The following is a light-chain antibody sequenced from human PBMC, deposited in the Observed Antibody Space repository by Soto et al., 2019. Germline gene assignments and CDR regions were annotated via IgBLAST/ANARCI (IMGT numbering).Light chain of an antibody. Sequence: QSALTQRPSASGSPGQSVTISCTGTSSDVGGYDFVAWHQQHPGKAPRLMIYDVSKRPSGVPDRFSGSKSGYTASLTVSGLQAEDEADYYCSSFVGGNIYVFGTGTKVTVL. CDR3: SSFVGGNIYV. CDR1: SSDVGGYDF. V-gene: IGLV2-8*01. J-gene: IGLJ1*01. CDR2: DVS.